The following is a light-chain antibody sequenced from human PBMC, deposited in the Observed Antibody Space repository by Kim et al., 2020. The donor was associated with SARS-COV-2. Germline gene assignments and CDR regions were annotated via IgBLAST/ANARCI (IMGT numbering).Light chain of an antibody. CDR3: QQYGSSPQT. Sequence: LSPGERAPLSCRASQSVSSSYLAWYQQQPGQAPRLLIYGASSRATGIPDRFSGSGSGTDFTLTISRLEPEDFAVYYCQQYGSSPQTFGQGTKLEI. J-gene: IGKJ2*01. V-gene: IGKV3-20*01. CDR1: QSVSSSY. CDR2: GAS.